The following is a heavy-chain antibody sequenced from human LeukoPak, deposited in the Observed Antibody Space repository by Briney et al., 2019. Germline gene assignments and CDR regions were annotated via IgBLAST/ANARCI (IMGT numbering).Heavy chain of an antibody. V-gene: IGHV4-59*01. CDR2: IYYSGST. CDR1: GGSISSYY. Sequence: SEALSLTCTVSGGSISSYYWSWIRQPPGKGLEWIGYIYYSGSTNYNPSLKSRVTISVDTSKNQFSLKLSSVTAADTAVYYCARDRGIVATIADYYYYGTDVWGQGTTVTVSS. J-gene: IGHJ6*02. D-gene: IGHD5-12*01. CDR3: ARDRGIVATIADYYYYGTDV.